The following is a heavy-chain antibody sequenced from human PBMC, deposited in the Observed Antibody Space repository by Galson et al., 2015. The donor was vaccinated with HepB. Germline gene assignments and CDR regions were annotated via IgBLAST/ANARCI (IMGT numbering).Heavy chain of an antibody. CDR1: GFTFSNAW. CDR2: VKSKTDGGTT. D-gene: IGHD3-22*01. J-gene: IGHJ4*02. V-gene: IGHV3-15*01. CDR3: TTRGSYYDSSFFDY. Sequence: SLRLSCAASGFTFSNAWMNWVRQAPGKGLEWVGRVKSKTDGGTTDYAAPVKDRFTISGDDSKNTLYLQMNSLKTEDTAVYYCTTRGSYYDSSFFDYWGQGTLVTVSS.